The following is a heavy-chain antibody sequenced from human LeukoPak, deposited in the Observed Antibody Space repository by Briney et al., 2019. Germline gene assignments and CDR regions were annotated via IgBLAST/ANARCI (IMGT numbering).Heavy chain of an antibody. CDR2: IYYSGGT. CDR1: GGSISSNGYY. V-gene: IGHV4-39*07. Sequence: SETLSLTCTVSGGSISSNGYYWAWFRQPPGKGLEWVGSIYYSGGTYYNPSLKSRVTISIDTSKNQFSLKLSSVTAADTAVYYCARDLGSTGWFDPWGQGTLVTVSS. D-gene: IGHD2-15*01. CDR3: ARDLGSTGWFDP. J-gene: IGHJ5*02.